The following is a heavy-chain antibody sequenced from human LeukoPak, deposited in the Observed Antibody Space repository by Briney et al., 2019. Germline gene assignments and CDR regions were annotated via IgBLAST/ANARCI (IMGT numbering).Heavy chain of an antibody. J-gene: IGHJ4*02. D-gene: IGHD6-19*01. CDR3: AKEDSSGWKDY. Sequence: GGSLRLSCAASGFTFSSYTMSWVRQAPGEGLEWVSAISGSGANTHYADALKGRFGISRDNSKNTVYLQMNSLKAEDTAIYYCAKEDSSGWKDYWGQGTLVTVSS. CDR2: ISGSGANT. V-gene: IGHV3-23*01. CDR1: GFTFSSYT.